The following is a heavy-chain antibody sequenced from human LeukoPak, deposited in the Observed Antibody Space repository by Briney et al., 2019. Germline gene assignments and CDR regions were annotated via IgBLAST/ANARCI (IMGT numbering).Heavy chain of an antibody. CDR1: GGSFSGYY. CDR2: INHSGST. V-gene: IGHV4-34*01. D-gene: IGHD3-3*01. Sequence: SETLSLTCAVYGGSFSGYYWSWIRQPPGKGLEWIGEINHSGSTNYNPSLKSRVTISVDTSKNQFSLKLSSVTAADTAVYYCARGSYDFWSGYYFRGVDYFDYWGQGTLATVSS. J-gene: IGHJ4*02. CDR3: ARGSYDFWSGYYFRGVDYFDY.